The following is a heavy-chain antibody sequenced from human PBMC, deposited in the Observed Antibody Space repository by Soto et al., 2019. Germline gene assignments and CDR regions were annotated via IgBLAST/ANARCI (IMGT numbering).Heavy chain of an antibody. CDR1: GFTFTSHA. Sequence: QGQLVESGGGVVQPGRSLRLSCAASGFTFTSHAMHWVRQTPGKGMEWVEAILYDAIDKKYASSVKGWFTVSRDNVKNTLTLQMNSLRPEDTAVYYCAKDSGYQMPAIYFYYGLDVWGQGTTVTV. J-gene: IGHJ6*02. V-gene: IGHV3-30*18. CDR2: ILYDAIDK. CDR3: AKDSGYQMPAIYFYYGLDV. D-gene: IGHD5-18*01.